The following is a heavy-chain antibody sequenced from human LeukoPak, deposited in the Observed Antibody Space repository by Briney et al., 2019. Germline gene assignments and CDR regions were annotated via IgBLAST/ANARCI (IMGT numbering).Heavy chain of an antibody. D-gene: IGHD5-18*01. CDR2: IKPGGDST. V-gene: IGHV1-46*01. J-gene: IGHJ4*02. CDR3: ATGDTAMVPVDY. CDR1: GYTFTNYY. Sequence: ASVKVSCKASGYTFTNYYIHWVRRAPGQGLEWMGVIKPGGDSTSSARIFQGRVYMTSDTSTSTVYMELSGLRSEDTAVYYCATGDTAMVPVDYWGQGTLVTVSS.